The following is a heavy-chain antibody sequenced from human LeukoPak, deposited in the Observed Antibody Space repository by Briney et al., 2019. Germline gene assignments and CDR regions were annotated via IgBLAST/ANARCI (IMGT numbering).Heavy chain of an antibody. Sequence: GESLRLSCAASGFAFSRYSMNWVRQAPGRGLQWVSYISTSSATKYYADSVKGRFTISRDNAKNSLYLQMNSLRAEDTAVYYCARAYYYGSGTNWFDPWGQGTLVTVSS. CDR3: ARAYYYGSGTNWFDP. CDR1: GFAFSRYS. CDR2: ISTSSATK. D-gene: IGHD3-10*01. V-gene: IGHV3-48*04. J-gene: IGHJ5*02.